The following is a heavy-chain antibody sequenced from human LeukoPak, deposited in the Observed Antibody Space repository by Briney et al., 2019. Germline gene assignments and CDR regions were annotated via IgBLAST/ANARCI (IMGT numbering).Heavy chain of an antibody. V-gene: IGHV1-2*02. CDR2: INPNSGGT. J-gene: IGHJ4*02. D-gene: IGHD3-22*01. CDR3: ARDPDSLSYY. Sequence: ASVKVSCKTSGYTFTGYYKHWVRRAPGQGLEWMGWINPNSGGTNYAQKFQGRVTMTRDTSISTAYMELSRLRSDDTAVYYCARDPDSLSYYWGQGTLVTVSS. CDR1: GYTFTGYY.